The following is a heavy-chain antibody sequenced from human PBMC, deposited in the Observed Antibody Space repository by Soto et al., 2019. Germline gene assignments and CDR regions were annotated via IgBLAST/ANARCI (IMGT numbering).Heavy chain of an antibody. Sequence: SETLSLTCAVSGYSISSNYYWGWIRQPPGKGLEWIGSIYQSGSTYYNPSLKSRVTISVDTSKNQFSLKPSSVTAADTAVYYCARDRNPSSGYYYFDYWGQGTLVTVSS. D-gene: IGHD3-22*01. CDR2: IYQSGST. J-gene: IGHJ4*02. CDR1: GYSISSNYY. CDR3: ARDRNPSSGYYYFDY. V-gene: IGHV4-38-2*02.